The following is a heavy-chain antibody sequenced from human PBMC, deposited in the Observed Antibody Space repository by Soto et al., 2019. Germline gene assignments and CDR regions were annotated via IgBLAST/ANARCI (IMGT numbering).Heavy chain of an antibody. CDR2: ISSSSSYI. Sequence: SGGSLRLSCAASGFTFSSYSMDWVRQAPGKGLEWVSSISSSSSYIYYADSVKGRFTISRDNAKNSLYLQMNSLRAEDTAAYYCARVLMLRDGSNNWFDPWGQGTLVTVSS. J-gene: IGHJ5*02. CDR3: ARVLMLRDGSNNWFDP. D-gene: IGHD3-10*02. V-gene: IGHV3-21*01. CDR1: GFTFSSYS.